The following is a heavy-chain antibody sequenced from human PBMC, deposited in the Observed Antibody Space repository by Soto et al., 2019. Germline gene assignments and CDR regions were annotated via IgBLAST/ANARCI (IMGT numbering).Heavy chain of an antibody. CDR3: ARELDERLVYHFDY. D-gene: IGHD2-2*02. CDR1: GFTFSSYG. CDR2: IWYDGSNK. Sequence: GGSLRLSCAASGFTFSSYGMHWVRQAPGKGLEWVAVIWYDGSNKYYADSVKGRFTISRDNSKNTLYLQMNSLRAEDTAVYYCARELDERLVYHFDYWGQGTLVTVSS. V-gene: IGHV3-33*01. J-gene: IGHJ4*02.